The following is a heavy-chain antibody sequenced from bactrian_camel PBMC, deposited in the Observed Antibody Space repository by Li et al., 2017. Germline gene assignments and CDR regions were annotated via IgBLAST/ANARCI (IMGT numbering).Heavy chain of an antibody. V-gene: IGHV3S53*01. CDR1: GFPLTTCA. CDR2: IDSDGDT. J-gene: IGHJ4*01. Sequence: QVQLVESGGGFVQPGGSLRLSCTAPGFPLTTCAMNWYRQAAGKEREGVAAIDSDGDTKFADSVKGRFTISRDNAKNSVYLLMNSLKPEDTAVYYCVRELGRVVAGDTYNYWGQGTQVTVS. CDR3: VRELGRVVAGDTYNY. D-gene: IGHD6*01.